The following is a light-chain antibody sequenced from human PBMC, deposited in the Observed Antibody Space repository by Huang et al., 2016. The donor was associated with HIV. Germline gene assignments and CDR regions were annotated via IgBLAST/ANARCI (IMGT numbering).Light chain of an antibody. V-gene: IGKV4-1*01. J-gene: IGKJ4*01. CDR2: WAS. Sequence: DIVMTQSPESLTVSLGERATINCKSSQSVLFTSNNKNYLAWYQQKPGQPPKLRIYWASARESGVPDRFSGSGSETDFTLTITTLQAEDVAVYYGQQYYASPPTFGGGTKVEIK. CDR3: QQYYASPPT. CDR1: QSVLFTSNNKNY.